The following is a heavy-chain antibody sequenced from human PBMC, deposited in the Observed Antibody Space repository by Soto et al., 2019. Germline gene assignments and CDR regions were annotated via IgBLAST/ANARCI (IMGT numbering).Heavy chain of an antibody. V-gene: IGHV1-24*01. D-gene: IGHD5-18*01. CDR2: FDPEDGET. CDR3: ATDSNKYSYGLDHFDY. CDR1: GYTPTELS. J-gene: IGHJ4*02. Sequence: GASVKVSCKVSGYTPTELSMHWVRQAPGKGLEWMGGFDPEDGETIYAQKFQGRVTMTEDTSTDTAYMELSSLRSEDTAVYYCATDSNKYSYGLDHFDYWGQGTLVTVSS.